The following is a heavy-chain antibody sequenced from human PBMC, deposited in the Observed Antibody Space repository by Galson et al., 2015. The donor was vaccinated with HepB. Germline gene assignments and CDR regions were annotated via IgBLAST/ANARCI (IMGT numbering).Heavy chain of an antibody. V-gene: IGHV3-23*01. CDR3: AKGLVKLLRYFDSRQEGWYFDL. Sequence: SLRLSCAASGFTFSSYAMSWVRQAPGKGLEWVSTISGSGGSTYYADSVRGRFTISRDNSKNTLYLQMNSLRAEDTAVYYCAKGLVKLLRYFDSRQEGWYFDLWGRGTLVTVSS. CDR2: ISGSGGST. D-gene: IGHD3-9*01. CDR1: GFTFSSYA. J-gene: IGHJ2*01.